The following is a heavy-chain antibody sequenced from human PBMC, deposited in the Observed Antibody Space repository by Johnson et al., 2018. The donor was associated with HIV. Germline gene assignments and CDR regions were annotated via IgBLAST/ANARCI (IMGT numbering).Heavy chain of an antibody. Sequence: QEQLVESGGGVVQPGRSLRLSCAASGFTFSNYGMHWVRQAPGKGLEWMAVIWYDGSNKYYADSVKGRFTISRDKSKNTLNLQMNSLRAEDTAVYYCARSSILVTDALDIWGQGTMVTVSS. V-gene: IGHV3-33*01. D-gene: IGHD2-8*02. CDR3: ARSSILVTDALDI. CDR1: GFTFSNYG. CDR2: IWYDGSNK. J-gene: IGHJ3*02.